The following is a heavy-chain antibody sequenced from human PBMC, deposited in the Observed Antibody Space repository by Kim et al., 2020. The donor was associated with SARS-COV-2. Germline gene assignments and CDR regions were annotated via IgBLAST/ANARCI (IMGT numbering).Heavy chain of an antibody. V-gene: IGHV3-23*03. CDR1: GFTFSSYA. J-gene: IGHJ6*02. D-gene: IGHD3-16*01. CDR3: AISRVRGLALGGMDV. Sequence: GGSLRLSCAASGFTFSSYAMSWVRQAPGKGLEWVSVIYSGGSSTYYADSVKGRFTISRDNSKNTLYLQMNSQRAEDTAVYYRAISRVRGLALGGMDVWGRGTTVTVSS. CDR2: IYSGGSST.